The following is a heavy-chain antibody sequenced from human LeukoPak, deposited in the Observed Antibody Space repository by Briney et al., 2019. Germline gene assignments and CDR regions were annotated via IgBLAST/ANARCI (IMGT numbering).Heavy chain of an antibody. CDR2: ISGSGGST. D-gene: IGHD3-10*01. Sequence: VGSLRLSCAASGFTFSSYAMSWVRQAPGKGLEWVSAISGSGGSTYYADSVKGRFTISRDNSKNTLYLQMNSLRAEDTAVYYCAKHEWFGNQVGYYFDYWGQGTLVTVSS. CDR3: AKHEWFGNQVGYYFDY. CDR1: GFTFSSYA. J-gene: IGHJ4*02. V-gene: IGHV3-23*01.